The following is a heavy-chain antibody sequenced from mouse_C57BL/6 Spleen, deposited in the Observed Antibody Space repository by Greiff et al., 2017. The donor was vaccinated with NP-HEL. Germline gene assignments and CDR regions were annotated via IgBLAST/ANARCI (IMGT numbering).Heavy chain of an antibody. CDR2: INPNNGGT. Sequence: EVQLQQSGPELVKPGASVKISCKASGYTFTDYYMNWVKQSHGKSLEWIGDINPNNGGTSYNQKFKGKATLTVDKSSSTAYMELRSLTSEDSAVYYWAGETAQAAWFAYWGQGTLVTVSA. V-gene: IGHV1-26*01. CDR3: AGETAQAAWFAY. CDR1: GYTFTDYY. J-gene: IGHJ3*01. D-gene: IGHD3-2*02.